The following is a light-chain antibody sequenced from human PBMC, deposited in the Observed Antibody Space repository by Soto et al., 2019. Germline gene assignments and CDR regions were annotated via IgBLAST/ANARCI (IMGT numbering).Light chain of an antibody. Sequence: QSALTQPASVSGSPGQSITISCTGTSSDFGGYNYVSWYQQHPGKAPKLMIYEVSNRPSGVSNRFSGSKSCNTASLTISGLQAEDEADYYCSSYTSSSTLEGVVFGGGTKLTVL. CDR1: SSDFGGYNY. CDR2: EVS. CDR3: SSYTSSSTLEGVV. J-gene: IGLJ2*01. V-gene: IGLV2-14*01.